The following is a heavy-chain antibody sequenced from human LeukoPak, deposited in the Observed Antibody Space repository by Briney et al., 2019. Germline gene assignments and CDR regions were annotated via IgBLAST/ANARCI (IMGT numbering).Heavy chain of an antibody. CDR2: IKEDGSEK. CDR3: ASSGSYWILFDY. CDR1: EFTFSYYW. V-gene: IGHV3-7*01. Sequence: GGSLRLSCAASEFTFSYYWMSWVRQTPGKGLEWVANIKEDGSEKYYVDSVKGRFTISRDNAKNSLYLQMNSLRAEDTAVYYCASSGSYWILFDYWGQGTLVTVSS. D-gene: IGHD1-26*01. J-gene: IGHJ4*02.